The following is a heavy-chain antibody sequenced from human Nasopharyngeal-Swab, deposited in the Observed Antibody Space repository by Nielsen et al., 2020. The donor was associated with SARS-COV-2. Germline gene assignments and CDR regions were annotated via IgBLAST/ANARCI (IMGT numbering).Heavy chain of an antibody. Sequence: WVRQAPGQGLEWMGIINPSGGSTSYAQKFQGRVTRTRDTSTSTVYMELSSLRSEDTAVYYCAREIVGASYYYYGMDVWGQGTTVTVSS. D-gene: IGHD1-26*01. J-gene: IGHJ6*02. CDR3: AREIVGASYYYYGMDV. V-gene: IGHV1-46*01. CDR2: INPSGGST.